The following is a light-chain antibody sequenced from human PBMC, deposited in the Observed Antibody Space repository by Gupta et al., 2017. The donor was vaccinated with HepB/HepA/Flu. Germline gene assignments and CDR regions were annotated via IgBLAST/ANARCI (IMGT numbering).Light chain of an antibody. J-gene: IGKJ1*01. CDR1: QSLVHTDGYIY. V-gene: IGKV2-30*02. CDR2: KVS. CDR3: MQGTFWRT. Sequence: EVVMTQSPLSLPVTLGQSASISCKSSQSLVHTDGYIYLNWFHQRPGQSPRRLIYKVSNRDYGVPDRFSGSGSGNDFTLKSSRVEAEDVGVYYCMQGTFWRTFGQGTKVEI.